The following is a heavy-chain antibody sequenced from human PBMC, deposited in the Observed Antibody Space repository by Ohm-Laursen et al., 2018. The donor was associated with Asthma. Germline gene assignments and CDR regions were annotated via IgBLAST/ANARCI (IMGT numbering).Heavy chain of an antibody. Sequence: SLRLSCAASGFTFSSYAMHWVRQAPGKGLEWVAVISYDGSNKYYADSVKGRFTISRDNSKNTLYLQMNSLRAEDTAVYYCARDRSTIFGVVGKPCMDVWGQGTTVTVSS. CDR3: ARDRSTIFGVVGKPCMDV. CDR2: ISYDGSNK. CDR1: GFTFSSYA. V-gene: IGHV3-30-3*01. J-gene: IGHJ6*02. D-gene: IGHD3-3*01.